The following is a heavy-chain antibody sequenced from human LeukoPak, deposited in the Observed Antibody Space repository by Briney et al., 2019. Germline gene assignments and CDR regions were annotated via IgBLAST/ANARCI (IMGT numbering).Heavy chain of an antibody. J-gene: IGHJ3*02. CDR3: ARESGSYPDAFDI. CDR1: GGTFSNYA. V-gene: IGHV1-69*01. Sequence: SVKVSCKASGGTFSNYAISWVRQAPGQGHEWMGGIIPIFGTANYAQKFQGRVTITADESTSTAYMELSSLRSEDTAVYYCARESGSYPDAFDIWGQGTMVTVSS. D-gene: IGHD1-26*01. CDR2: IIPIFGTA.